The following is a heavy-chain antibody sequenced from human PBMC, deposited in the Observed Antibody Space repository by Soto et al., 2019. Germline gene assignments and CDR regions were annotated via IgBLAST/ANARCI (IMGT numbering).Heavy chain of an antibody. Sequence: GGSLRLSCAASGFTFSSYAMHWVRQAPGKGLEWVAVISYDGSNKYYADSVKGRFTISRDNSKNTRYLQMNSLRAEDTAVYYCARGLAYCGGDCYIYYYYYGMDVWGQGTTVTVSS. V-gene: IGHV3-30-3*01. J-gene: IGHJ6*02. CDR3: ARGLAYCGGDCYIYYYYYGMDV. CDR1: GFTFSSYA. D-gene: IGHD2-21*02. CDR2: ISYDGSNK.